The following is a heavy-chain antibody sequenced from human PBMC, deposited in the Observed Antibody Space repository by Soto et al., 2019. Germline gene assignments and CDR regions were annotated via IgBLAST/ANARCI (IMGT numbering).Heavy chain of an antibody. J-gene: IGHJ4*02. CDR3: AREEEWGDY. D-gene: IGHD2-8*01. Sequence: QVQLVESGGGVVQPGRSLRLSCAASGFTFSSYGMHWVRQAPGKGLEWVAVIWYDGSNKYYADSVKGRFTSSRDNSKKTLYLQMNSLRAEDTAVYYCAREEEWGDYWGQGTMVTVSS. CDR2: IWYDGSNK. CDR1: GFTFSSYG. V-gene: IGHV3-33*01.